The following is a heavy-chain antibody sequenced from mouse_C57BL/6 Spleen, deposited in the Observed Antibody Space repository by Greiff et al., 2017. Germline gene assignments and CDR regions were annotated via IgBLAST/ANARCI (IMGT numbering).Heavy chain of an antibody. CDR2: IHPNSGST. J-gene: IGHJ2*01. V-gene: IGHV1-64*01. Sequence: QVQLQQPGAELVKPGASVKLSCKASGYTFTSYWMHWVKQRPGQGLEWIGMIHPNSGSTNYNEKFKSKATLTVDKSSSTAYMQLSSLTSEDSAVYYCARWAVVENYFDYWGQGTTLTVSS. CDR3: ARWAVVENYFDY. D-gene: IGHD1-1*01. CDR1: GYTFTSYW.